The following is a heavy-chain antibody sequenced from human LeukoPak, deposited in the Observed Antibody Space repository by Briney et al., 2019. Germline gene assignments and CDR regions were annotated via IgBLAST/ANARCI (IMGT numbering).Heavy chain of an antibody. V-gene: IGHV3-53*01. Sequence: PGGSLRLSCAASGFTVSTTYMSWVRQPQGKGLEWVSIIYTDGSTYYGDSVRGRFTISRDISKNTVYLQMNSLRVEDTAVYFCTRAGEVLPHDGFDIWGQGKMVTVSS. J-gene: IGHJ3*02. CDR1: GFTVSTTY. D-gene: IGHD1-26*01. CDR2: IYTDGST. CDR3: TRAGEVLPHDGFDI.